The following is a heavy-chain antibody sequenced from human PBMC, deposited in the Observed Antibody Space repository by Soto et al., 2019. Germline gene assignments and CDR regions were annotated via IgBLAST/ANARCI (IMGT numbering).Heavy chain of an antibody. D-gene: IGHD3-10*01. Sequence: GGSLRLSCAASGFTFSIYAMSWVRQAPGKGLEWVSAISGSGGSTYYADSVKGRFTISRDNSKNTLYLQMNSLRAEDTAVYYCAKSDPGAVAMVRGVIWFPAPDYWGQGTLVTVSS. CDR3: AKSDPGAVAMVRGVIWFPAPDY. J-gene: IGHJ4*02. CDR1: GFTFSIYA. V-gene: IGHV3-23*01. CDR2: ISGSGGST.